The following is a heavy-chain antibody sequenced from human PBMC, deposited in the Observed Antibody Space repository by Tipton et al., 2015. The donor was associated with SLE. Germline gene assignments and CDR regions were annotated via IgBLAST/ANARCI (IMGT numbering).Heavy chain of an antibody. CDR1: GGSISSGNYY. V-gene: IGHV4-61*02. Sequence: TLSLTCTVSGGSISSGNYYWTWIRQPAGEGLEWIGRIFSRGSTNNNPSLKSRVTMSLDTSKNQFSLKLNSVTAADTAVYYCARTLPDSSGLAFDHWGQGTLVTVSS. CDR3: ARTLPDSSGLAFDH. D-gene: IGHD3-22*01. J-gene: IGHJ4*02. CDR2: IFSRGST.